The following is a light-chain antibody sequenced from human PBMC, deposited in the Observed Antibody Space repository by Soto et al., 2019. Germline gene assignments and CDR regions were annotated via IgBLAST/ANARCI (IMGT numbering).Light chain of an antibody. J-gene: IGLJ2*01. Sequence: QSALTRPASVSGSPGLSITISCTGTSSDVGGYNYVSWYQQQPGKAPKLMIYDVSNRPSGVSNRFSGSKSGNTASLTISGLQAEDEADYYCSSYTSSSTVVFGGGTKVTVL. CDR3: SSYTSSSTVV. V-gene: IGLV2-14*01. CDR2: DVS. CDR1: SSDVGGYNY.